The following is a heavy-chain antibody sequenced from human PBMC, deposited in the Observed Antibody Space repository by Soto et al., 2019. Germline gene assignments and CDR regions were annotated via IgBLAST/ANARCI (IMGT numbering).Heavy chain of an antibody. V-gene: IGHV4-34*01. D-gene: IGHD4-4*01. Sequence: SETLSLTCAVYGGSFSGYYWSWIRQPPGKGLEWIGEINHSGSTNYNPSLKSRVTISVDTSKNQFSLKLSSVTAADTAVYYCARVRDYSNYLAHRAPFDYWGQGTLVTVSS. J-gene: IGHJ4*02. CDR2: INHSGST. CDR1: GGSFSGYY. CDR3: ARVRDYSNYLAHRAPFDY.